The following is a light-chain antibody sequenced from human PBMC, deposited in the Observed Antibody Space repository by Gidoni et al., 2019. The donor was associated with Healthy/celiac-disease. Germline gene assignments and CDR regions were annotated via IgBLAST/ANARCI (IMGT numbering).Light chain of an antibody. J-gene: IGKJ3*01. CDR1: QSVSSY. CDR2: DAS. CDR3: QQRSNWPEFT. Sequence: EIVLTQSPATLSLSPGERATLSCRASQSVSSYLAWYQQKPGQAPRLLIYDASNRATGIPARFSGSGSGTDFTLTISNLEPEDFAVYYCQQRSNWPEFTFXPXTKVDIK. V-gene: IGKV3-11*01.